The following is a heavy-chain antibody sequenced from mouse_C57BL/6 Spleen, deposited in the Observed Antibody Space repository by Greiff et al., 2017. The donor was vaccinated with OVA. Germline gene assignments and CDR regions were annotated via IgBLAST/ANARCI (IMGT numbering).Heavy chain of an antibody. D-gene: IGHD2-4*01. CDR3: ARRFDYEEAMDD. CDR1: GYTFSDYG. J-gene: IGHJ4*01. Sequence: EVQLKEPGGGLVKPGGSLKLSCAASGYTFSDYGMHWVRQPPEKGLEWVAYISRGSSTINYADTVKGRITISRDNAKNTLFLQMTSLRSEDTARYYCARRFDYEEAMDDWGQGTSVTVAS. CDR2: ISRGSSTI. V-gene: IGHV5-17*01.